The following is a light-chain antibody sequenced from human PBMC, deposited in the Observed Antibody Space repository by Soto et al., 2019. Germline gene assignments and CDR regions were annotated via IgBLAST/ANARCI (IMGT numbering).Light chain of an antibody. CDR3: SSYTGSSSLYG. CDR1: NSDVGRYNY. J-gene: IGLJ1*01. CDR2: EVT. Sequence: QSALTQPASVSGSPGQSITISCPGTNSDVGRYNYVSWYQQYPGKAPKLMISEVTSRPSGVSNRFSGSKSGNTAYLTLSARQVEDEADYYGSSYTGSSSLYGFGTGTKVTVL. V-gene: IGLV2-14*01.